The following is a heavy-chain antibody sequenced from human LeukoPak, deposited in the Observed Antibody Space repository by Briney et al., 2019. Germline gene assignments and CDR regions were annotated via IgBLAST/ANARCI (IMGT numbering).Heavy chain of an antibody. CDR1: GFTFSGSA. D-gene: IGHD6-19*01. Sequence: GGSLKLSCAASGFTFSGSAMHWVRQASGKGLEWVGRIRSKANSYATAYAASVKGRFTISRDDSKNTAYLQMNSLKTEDTAVYYCTRHRSSGWYNWFDPWGQGTLVTVSS. J-gene: IGHJ5*02. CDR3: TRHRSSGWYNWFDP. V-gene: IGHV3-73*01. CDR2: IRSKANSYAT.